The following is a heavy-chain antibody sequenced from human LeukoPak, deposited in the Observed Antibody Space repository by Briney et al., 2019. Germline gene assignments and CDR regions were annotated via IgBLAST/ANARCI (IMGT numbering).Heavy chain of an antibody. CDR2: INWNGGST. CDR3: ARQYSSTSYYYYYHMDA. V-gene: IGHV3-20*04. Sequence: GGSLRLSCAASGFTVSSNYMSWVRQAPGKGLEWVSGINWNGGSTGYIDSVKGRFTISRDNAKNSLYLQMNSLRAEDTALYYCARQYSSTSYYYYYHMDAWGKGTTVTVSS. D-gene: IGHD6-13*01. J-gene: IGHJ6*03. CDR1: GFTVSSNY.